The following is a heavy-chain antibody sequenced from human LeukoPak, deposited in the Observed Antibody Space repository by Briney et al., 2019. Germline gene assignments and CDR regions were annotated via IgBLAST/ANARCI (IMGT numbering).Heavy chain of an antibody. CDR1: VFTFSSYA. D-gene: IGHD6-19*01. V-gene: IGHV3-23*01. CDR3: ATISYSSGSHY. J-gene: IGHJ4*02. Sequence: GGSLRLSCAASVFTFSSYAMSWVRQAPGKGLEWVSAISGSGGSTYYADSVKGRFTISRDNSKNTLYLQMNSLRAEDTAVYYCATISYSSGSHYWVQGTLVTVSS. CDR2: ISGSGGST.